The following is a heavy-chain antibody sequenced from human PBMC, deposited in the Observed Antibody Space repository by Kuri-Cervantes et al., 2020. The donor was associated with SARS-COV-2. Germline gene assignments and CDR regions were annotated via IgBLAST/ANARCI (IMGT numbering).Heavy chain of an antibody. V-gene: IGHV1-46*01. Sequence: ASVKVSCKASGYTFTGYYMHWVRQAPGQGLEWMGMINPSGGSTTYGQKFQGRVTMTRDTSTSTVFMQLSSLRSEDTALYYCARGSLSIRKSSDYMDVWGKGTTVTVSS. D-gene: IGHD2-15*01. CDR3: ARGSLSIRKSSDYMDV. J-gene: IGHJ6*03. CDR1: GYTFTGYY. CDR2: INPSGGST.